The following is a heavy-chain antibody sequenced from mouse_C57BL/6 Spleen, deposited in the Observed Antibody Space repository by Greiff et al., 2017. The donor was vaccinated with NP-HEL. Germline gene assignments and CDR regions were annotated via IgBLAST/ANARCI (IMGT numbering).Heavy chain of an antibody. V-gene: IGHV1-9*01. CDR1: GYTFTGYW. CDR2: ILPGSGST. Sequence: QVQLKESGAELMKPGASVKLSCKATGYTFTGYWIEWVKQRPGHGLEWIGEILPGSGSTNYNEKFKGKATFTADTSSNTAYMQLSSLTTEDSAIYYCARGIHYYGSSLYYFDYWGQGTTLTVSS. CDR3: ARGIHYYGSSLYYFDY. J-gene: IGHJ2*01. D-gene: IGHD1-1*01.